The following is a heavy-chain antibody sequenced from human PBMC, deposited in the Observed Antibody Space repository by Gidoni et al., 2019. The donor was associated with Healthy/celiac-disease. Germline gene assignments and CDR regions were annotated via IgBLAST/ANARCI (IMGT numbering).Heavy chain of an antibody. CDR3: ARVGGGGTWY. CDR2: IYTSGST. J-gene: IGHJ4*02. D-gene: IGHD3-16*01. CDR1: GGSISSGSYS. Sequence: QVQLQESGPGLVKPSQTLSLTCTVSGGSISSGSYSWSWIRQPAGKGLEWIGRIYTSGSTNYNPSLKSRVTISVDTSKNQFSLKLSSVTAADTAVYYCARVGGGGTWYWGQGTLVTVSS. V-gene: IGHV4-61*02.